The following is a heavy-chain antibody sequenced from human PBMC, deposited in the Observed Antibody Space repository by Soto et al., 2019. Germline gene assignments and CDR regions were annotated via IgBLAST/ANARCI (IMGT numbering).Heavy chain of an antibody. CDR3: AKIGDYGDYVDY. D-gene: IGHD4-17*01. Sequence: GGSLRLSCAASGFTFSSSGMSWVRQAPGKGLEWVSGISGSVGSAYYADSVKGRFTISRDNSRSTLYLQMNSLRADDTAVYYCAKIGDYGDYVDYWGQGTLVTVSS. CDR1: GFTFSSSG. CDR2: ISGSVGSA. J-gene: IGHJ4*02. V-gene: IGHV3-23*01.